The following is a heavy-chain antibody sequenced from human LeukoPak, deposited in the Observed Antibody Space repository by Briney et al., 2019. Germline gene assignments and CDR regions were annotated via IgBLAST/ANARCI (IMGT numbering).Heavy chain of an antibody. CDR3: ARTTRPYSSSWYWFDP. CDR2: IYYSGST. Sequence: SETLSLTCTVSGGSISSYYWSWIRQPPGKGLEWIGYIYYSGSTNYNPSLKSRVTISVDTSKNQFSLKLSSVTAADTAVYYCARTTRPYSSSWYWFDPWGQGTPVTVSS. D-gene: IGHD6-13*01. CDR1: GGSISSYY. V-gene: IGHV4-59*08. J-gene: IGHJ5*02.